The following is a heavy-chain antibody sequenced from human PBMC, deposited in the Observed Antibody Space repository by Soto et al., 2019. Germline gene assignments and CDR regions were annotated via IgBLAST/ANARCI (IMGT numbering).Heavy chain of an antibody. Sequence: QVQLVQSGAEVKTPGSSMKVSCKASGDTFNDYAMSWLRQAPGQGLEWVGGIIPLFGTTDYAQKFQGRVTITADESTTTTYMELSSLRSDDTAVYYCARGVRETVLVRGYYYGLDVWGQGTTVTVSS. CDR2: IIPLFGTT. V-gene: IGHV1-69*12. CDR3: ARGVRETVLVRGYYYGLDV. D-gene: IGHD2-8*02. J-gene: IGHJ6*02. CDR1: GDTFNDYA.